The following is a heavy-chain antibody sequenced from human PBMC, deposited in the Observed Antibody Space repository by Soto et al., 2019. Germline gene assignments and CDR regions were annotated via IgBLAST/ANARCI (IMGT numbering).Heavy chain of an antibody. J-gene: IGHJ4*02. Sequence: RAELINPKQTLTLTCSFSWFSLKTNRMCVSWIRQPPGKALEWLALIDWEDDKYFSTSLRTRLSISKDTSKNQVVLTITNMDAVDTATYYCARIQAVTGLYYFDYWGQGALVTVSS. V-gene: IGHV2-70*01. D-gene: IGHD6-19*01. CDR3: ARIQAVTGLYYFDY. CDR2: IDWEDDK. CDR1: WFSLKTNRMC.